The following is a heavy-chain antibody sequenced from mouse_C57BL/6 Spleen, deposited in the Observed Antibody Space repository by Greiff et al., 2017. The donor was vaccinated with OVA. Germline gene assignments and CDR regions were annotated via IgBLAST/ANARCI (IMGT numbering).Heavy chain of an antibody. CDR1: GYTFTDYN. Sequence: EVQLQQSGPELVKPGASVKIPCKASGYTFTDYNMDWVKQSHGKSLEWIGDINPNNGGTIYNQKFKGKATLTVDKSSSTAYMERRSLTSEDTAVYYCARCDYGSSYDAMDYWGQGTSVTVSS. D-gene: IGHD1-1*01. CDR3: ARCDYGSSYDAMDY. CDR2: INPNNGGT. V-gene: IGHV1-18*01. J-gene: IGHJ4*01.